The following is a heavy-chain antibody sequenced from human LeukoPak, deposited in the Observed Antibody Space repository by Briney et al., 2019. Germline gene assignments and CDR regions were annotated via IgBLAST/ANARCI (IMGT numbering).Heavy chain of an antibody. CDR2: ISSSGSTI. CDR1: GSTFSSYE. CDR3: ARDHKYSSSWYTVYGMDV. Sequence: GGSLRLSCAASGSTFSSYEMNWVRQAPGKGLEWVSYISSSGSTIYYADSVKGRFTISRDNAKNSLYLQMNSLRAEDTAVYYCARDHKYSSSWYTVYGMDVWGQGTTVTVSS. V-gene: IGHV3-48*03. D-gene: IGHD6-13*01. J-gene: IGHJ6*02.